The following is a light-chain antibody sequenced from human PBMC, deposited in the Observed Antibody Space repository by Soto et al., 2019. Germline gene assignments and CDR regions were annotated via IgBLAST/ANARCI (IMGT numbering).Light chain of an antibody. CDR3: NSHTTNRSLV. Sequence: QSVLTQPASVTGSPGQSITISCTGSSSDVGTYDYVSWYQQHPGKAPKLMIYEVNNRPSGVSDRFSGSKSGNTASLTISGLQAEDEPDYYCNSHTTNRSLVFGGGTQLTVL. V-gene: IGLV2-14*01. CDR1: SSDVGTYDY. CDR2: EVN. J-gene: IGLJ2*01.